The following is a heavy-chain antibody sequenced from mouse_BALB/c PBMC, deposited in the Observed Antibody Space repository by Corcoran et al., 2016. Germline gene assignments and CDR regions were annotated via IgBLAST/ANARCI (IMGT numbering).Heavy chain of an antibody. CDR1: GFSLSTSGMG. CDR2: IYWDDDK. J-gene: IGHJ4*01. D-gene: IGHD2-10*01. V-gene: IGHV8-12*01. Sequence: QVTLKESGPGILQPSQTLSLTCSFSGFSLSTSGMGVSWIRQPSGKGLEWLAHIYWDDDKRYNPSLKSRLTISKDTSSNQVFLKITSVDTADTATYYCARTSYYGTYYARDYWGQGTSVTVSS. CDR3: ARTSYYGTYYARDY.